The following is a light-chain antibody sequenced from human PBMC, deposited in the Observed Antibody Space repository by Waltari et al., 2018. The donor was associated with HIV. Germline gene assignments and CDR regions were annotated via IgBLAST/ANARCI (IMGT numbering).Light chain of an antibody. J-gene: IGKJ2*01. Sequence: DIQMTQSPSSLSASVGDRVTITCRASQSISNYLNWYQQKPGKAPKLLIYAASSLQRGVPARFRCNGSGTEFTLTISSLQPEDFATYYFQQSYSSPQYTFGQGTKLEI. V-gene: IGKV1-39*01. CDR2: AAS. CDR1: QSISNY. CDR3: QQSYSSPQYT.